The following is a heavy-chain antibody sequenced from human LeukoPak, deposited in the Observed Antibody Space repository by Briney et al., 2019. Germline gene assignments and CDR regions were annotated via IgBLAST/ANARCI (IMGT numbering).Heavy chain of an antibody. J-gene: IGHJ3*02. D-gene: IGHD5-12*01. V-gene: IGHV3-74*01. CDR2: INSDGSST. CDR3: ARVLATIRAFDI. Sequence: GGSLRLSCAASGFTFSSYWMHWVRQAPGKGLMWVSRINSDGSSTSYADSVKGRFTISRDNAKNTLYLQMNSLRAEDTAVYYCARVLATIRAFDIWGQGTMVTVSS. CDR1: GFTFSSYW.